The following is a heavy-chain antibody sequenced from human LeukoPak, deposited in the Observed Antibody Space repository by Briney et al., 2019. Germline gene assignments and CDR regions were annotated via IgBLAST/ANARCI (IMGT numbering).Heavy chain of an antibody. J-gene: IGHJ3*02. D-gene: IGHD1-26*01. V-gene: IGHV4-4*07. CDR1: GGSISSYY. CDR3: ASAYSGSYFDAFDI. Sequence: SETLSLTCTVSGGSISSYYWSWIRQPAGKGLEWIGRIYTSRSTNYNPSLKSRVTMSVDTSKNQFSLKLSSVTAADTAVYYCASAYSGSYFDAFDIWGQGTMVTVSS. CDR2: IYTSRST.